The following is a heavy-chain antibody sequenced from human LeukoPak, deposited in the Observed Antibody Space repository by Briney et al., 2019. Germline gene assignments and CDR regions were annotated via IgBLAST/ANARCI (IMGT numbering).Heavy chain of an antibody. J-gene: IGHJ4*01. CDR1: GYTFTGYY. D-gene: IGHD3-22*01. CDR3: ARVHSNGHLGRSKENTFDY. V-gene: IGHV1-2*02. CDR2: INPNSGGT. Sequence: ASVKVSCKASGYTFTGYYMHWVRQAPGQGLEWMGWINPNSGGTNYAQKFQGRVTMTRDTSISTAYMELSRLRSDDTAVYYCARVHSNGHLGRSKENTFDYWGHETLVTVSS.